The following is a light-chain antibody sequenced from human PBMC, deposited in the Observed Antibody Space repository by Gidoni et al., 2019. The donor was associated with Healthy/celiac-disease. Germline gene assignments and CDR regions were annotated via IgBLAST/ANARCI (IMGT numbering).Light chain of an antibody. CDR2: DVS. V-gene: IGLV2-14*01. CDR3: SSYTSSSTVV. CDR1: SSDVGVYNY. J-gene: IGLJ2*01. Sequence: QSALTQPASVSGSPGQSITISCTGTSSDVGVYNYVSWYQQHPGKAPKLMTHDVSNRPSGVSNRFSGSKSGNTASLTISGLQAEDEADYYCSSYTSSSTVVFGGGTKLTVL.